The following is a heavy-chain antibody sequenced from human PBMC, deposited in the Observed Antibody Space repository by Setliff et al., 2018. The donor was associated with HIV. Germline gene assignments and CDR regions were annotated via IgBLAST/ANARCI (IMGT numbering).Heavy chain of an antibody. CDR2: IVVGSGNT. CDR3: ARGGHYSGSYLPRDYYMDV. D-gene: IGHD1-26*01. Sequence: ASVKVSCKASGFTFNTSAIQWVRQARGRRLEWIGWIVVGSGNTNYAQKFQERVTITRDMSTSTSYMELTNLRSEDTAVYYCARGGHYSGSYLPRDYYMDVWGKGTTVTVSS. J-gene: IGHJ6*03. V-gene: IGHV1-58*02. CDR1: GFTFNTSA.